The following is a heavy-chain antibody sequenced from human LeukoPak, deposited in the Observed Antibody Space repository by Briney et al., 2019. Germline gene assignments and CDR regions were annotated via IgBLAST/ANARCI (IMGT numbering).Heavy chain of an antibody. CDR3: AGGGDAYKTGY. J-gene: IGHJ4*02. V-gene: IGHV4-39*07. CDR2: IYYSGTT. CDR1: GFTFSSYW. D-gene: IGHD5-24*01. Sequence: GSLRLSCAASGFTFSSYWMHWIRQPPGKGLEWIGTIYYSGTTYYNPSLQSRITISPDTSKNQFSLNLNSVTAADTAVYYCAGGGDAYKTGYWGQGTLVTVSS.